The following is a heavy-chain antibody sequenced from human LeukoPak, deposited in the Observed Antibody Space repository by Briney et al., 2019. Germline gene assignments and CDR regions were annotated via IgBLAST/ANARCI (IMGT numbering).Heavy chain of an antibody. D-gene: IGHD2-21*01. Sequence: PSETLSLTCTVSGGSISSSSYYWGWIRQPPGKGLEWIGSIYYSGSTYYNPSLKSRVTISVDTSKNQFSLKLSSVTAADTAVYYCARVDSKGPYYYYGMDVWGRGTTVTVSS. CDR2: IYYSGST. CDR3: ARVDSKGPYYYYGMDV. J-gene: IGHJ6*02. V-gene: IGHV4-39*07. CDR1: GGSISSSSYY.